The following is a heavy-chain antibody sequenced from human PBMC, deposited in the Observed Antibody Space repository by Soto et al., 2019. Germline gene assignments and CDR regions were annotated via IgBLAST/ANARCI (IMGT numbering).Heavy chain of an antibody. CDR3: TRDGGDYGDRYYYYGMDV. CDR1: GFTFGDYA. CDR2: IRSKAYGGTT. J-gene: IGHJ6*02. D-gene: IGHD4-17*01. Sequence: GVLRLSCTASGFTFGDYAMSWFRQAPGKGLEWVGFIRSKAYGGTTEYAASVKGRFTISRDDSKNIAYLQMNSLKTEDTAVYYCTRDGGDYGDRYYYYGMDVWGQGTTVTVSS. V-gene: IGHV3-49*03.